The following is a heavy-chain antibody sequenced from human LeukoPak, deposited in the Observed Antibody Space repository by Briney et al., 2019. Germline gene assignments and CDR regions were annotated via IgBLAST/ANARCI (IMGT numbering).Heavy chain of an antibody. Sequence: GESLKISCKASGYSFTSYYIGWVRQMPGKGLEWMGIIYPGDSDTKYSPSFQGQVTISADKSISTAYLQWSSLKASDTAMYYCARRYSGSYNYAFDYWGQGTLVTVSS. CDR2: IYPGDSDT. V-gene: IGHV5-51*01. CDR3: ARRYSGSYNYAFDY. D-gene: IGHD1-26*01. CDR1: GYSFTSYY. J-gene: IGHJ4*02.